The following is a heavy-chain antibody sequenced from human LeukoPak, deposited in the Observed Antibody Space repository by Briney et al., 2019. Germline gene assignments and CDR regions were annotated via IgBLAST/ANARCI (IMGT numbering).Heavy chain of an antibody. J-gene: IGHJ4*02. CDR2: ISAYNGNT. Sequence: ASVKVSCKASGYTFTSYGISWVRQAPGQGLEWMGWISAYNGNTNYAQKLQGRVTMTTDTSTSTAYMELRSLRSDDTAVYYCARDVHYYDSSGYYYRGPSDYWGQGTLSPSPQ. D-gene: IGHD3-22*01. CDR3: ARDVHYYDSSGYYYRGPSDY. CDR1: GYTFTSYG. V-gene: IGHV1-18*01.